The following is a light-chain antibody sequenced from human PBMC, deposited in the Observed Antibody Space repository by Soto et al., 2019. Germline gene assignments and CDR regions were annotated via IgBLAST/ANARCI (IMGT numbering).Light chain of an antibody. Sequence: DVQRTQSPSTLSASVGDRVVITCRASQTISTGVAWYQHKTGKAPXXLIYDAPSLESGVPSRFSGGGSGTEFTLTISSLQPDDFATYYCHQYHTYWTFGQGTKVDI. CDR1: QTISTG. CDR2: DAP. V-gene: IGKV1-5*01. J-gene: IGKJ1*01. CDR3: HQYHTYWT.